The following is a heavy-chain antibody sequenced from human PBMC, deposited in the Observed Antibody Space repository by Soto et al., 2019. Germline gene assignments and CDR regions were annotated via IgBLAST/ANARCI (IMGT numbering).Heavy chain of an antibody. Sequence: GGSLRLSCAGSGFAFSSYPMSWVRQAPGKGLEWVSTITSSGATTYYADSVKGRFTISRDNSRNMLFLQLNSLRAEDAAVYYCAKQSSIWRFDYWGQGTLVTVSS. CDR3: AKQSSIWRFDY. CDR2: ITSSGATT. CDR1: GFAFSSYP. J-gene: IGHJ4*02. D-gene: IGHD6-13*01. V-gene: IGHV3-23*01.